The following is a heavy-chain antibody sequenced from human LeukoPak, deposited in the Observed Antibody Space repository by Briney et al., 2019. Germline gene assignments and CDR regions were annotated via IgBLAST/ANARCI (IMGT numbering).Heavy chain of an antibody. D-gene: IGHD6-13*01. V-gene: IGHV3-30*02. CDR2: IRYDGSNK. Sequence: GGSLRLSCAASGFTFSSYGLHWVRQAPGKGLEWVAFIRYDGSNKYYADSVKGRFTISRDNSKNTLYLQMNSLRAEDTAVYYCAKSESSSYYDAFDMWGQGTMVTVSS. CDR3: AKSESSSYYDAFDM. J-gene: IGHJ3*02. CDR1: GFTFSSYG.